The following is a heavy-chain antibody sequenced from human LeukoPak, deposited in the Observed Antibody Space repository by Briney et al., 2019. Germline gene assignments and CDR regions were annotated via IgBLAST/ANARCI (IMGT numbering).Heavy chain of an antibody. CDR2: IRYDGSNK. V-gene: IGHV3-30*02. Sequence: GGSLRLSCAASGFTFSSYGMHWVRQAPGKGLEWVAFIRYDGSNKYYADSVKGRSTISRDNSKNMLYLQMNSLRAEDTAVYYCAKGERVLLWFGELLYHYDAFDIWGQGTMVTVSS. CDR1: GFTFSSYG. D-gene: IGHD3-10*01. J-gene: IGHJ3*02. CDR3: AKGERVLLWFGELLYHYDAFDI.